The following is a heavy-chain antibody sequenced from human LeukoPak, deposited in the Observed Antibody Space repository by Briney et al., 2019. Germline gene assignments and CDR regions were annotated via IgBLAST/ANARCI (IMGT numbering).Heavy chain of an antibody. CDR3: ASTLYGSGSTYLDY. CDR1: GYTFTSYG. D-gene: IGHD3-10*01. CDR2: ISAYNGNT. Sequence: ASVKVSCKASGYTFTSYGISWVRQAPGQGLEWMGWISAYNGNTNYAQKLQGRVTMTTDTSTSTAYMELRSLRSDDTAVYYCASTLYGSGSTYLDYWGQGTLVTVSS. V-gene: IGHV1-18*01. J-gene: IGHJ4*02.